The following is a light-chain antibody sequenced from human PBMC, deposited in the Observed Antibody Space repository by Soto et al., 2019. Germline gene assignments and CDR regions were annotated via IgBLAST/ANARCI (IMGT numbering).Light chain of an antibody. Sequence: QSALTQPRSVSGSPGQSVTISCTGTSSDVGGYNYVSWYQQHPGKAPKLIIYDVSQRPSGVPDRFSGSKSGNTASLTISGLQAEDEADYYCCSYAGSYPYVFGTGTKLTVL. CDR2: DVS. CDR1: SSDVGGYNY. CDR3: CSYAGSYPYV. J-gene: IGLJ1*01. V-gene: IGLV2-11*01.